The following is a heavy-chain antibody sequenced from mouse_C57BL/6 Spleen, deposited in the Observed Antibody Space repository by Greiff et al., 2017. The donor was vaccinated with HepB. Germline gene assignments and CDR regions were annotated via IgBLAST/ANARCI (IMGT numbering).Heavy chain of an antibody. CDR1: GYSITSGYY. CDR3: ARLGDYDSWVGDY. D-gene: IGHD2-4*01. CDR2: ISYDGSN. Sequence: EVKLQESGPGLVKPSQSLSLTCSVTGYSITSGYYWNWIRQFPGNKLEWMGYISYDGSNNYNPSLKNRISITRDTSKNQFFLKLNSVTTEDTATYYCARLGDYDSWVGDYWGQGTSVTVSS. J-gene: IGHJ4*01. V-gene: IGHV3-6*01.